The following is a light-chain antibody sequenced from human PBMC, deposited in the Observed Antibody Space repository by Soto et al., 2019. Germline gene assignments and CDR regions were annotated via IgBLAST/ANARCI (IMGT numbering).Light chain of an antibody. Sequence: DVQVTQSPSSLSASVGDRVTITCRASQNIKTYLNWYEHKPGRAPKLLIHAATSLQPDVPSRFTGSGSGTDFSLTISSLEPEDFATYYCQQSFVTPRTFGQGTKVEIK. CDR1: QNIKTY. CDR3: QQSFVTPRT. V-gene: IGKV1-39*01. CDR2: AAT. J-gene: IGKJ1*01.